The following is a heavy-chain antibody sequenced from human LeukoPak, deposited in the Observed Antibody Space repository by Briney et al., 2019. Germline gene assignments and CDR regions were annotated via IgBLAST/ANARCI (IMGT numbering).Heavy chain of an antibody. J-gene: IGHJ3*01. CDR2: ITGSGGTT. D-gene: IGHD4-17*01. CDR1: GFTFFSYA. CDR3: AKDRGDYGDPECFNF. V-gene: IGHV3-23*01. Sequence: GGSLRLSCAASGFTFFSYAMTWVRQAPGKGLEWVSAITGSGGTTYYADSVKGRFTISRDNSKNILYLEMSSLRAEDTAVYYCAKDRGDYGDPECFNFWGQGTMVTVSS.